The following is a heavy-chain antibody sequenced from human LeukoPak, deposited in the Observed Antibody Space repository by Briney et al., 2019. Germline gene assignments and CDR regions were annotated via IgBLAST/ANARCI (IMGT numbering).Heavy chain of an antibody. CDR1: GFTFSSYG. J-gene: IGHJ4*02. CDR3: AKDLEQWLTPYLFDY. D-gene: IGHD6-19*01. CDR2: IRYDGSNK. Sequence: GGSLRLSCAASGFTFSSYGMHWVRQAPGKGLEWVAFIRYDGSNKYYADSVKGRFTISRDNSKNTLYLQMNSLRAEDTAVYYCAKDLEQWLTPYLFDYWGQGTLVTVSS. V-gene: IGHV3-30*02.